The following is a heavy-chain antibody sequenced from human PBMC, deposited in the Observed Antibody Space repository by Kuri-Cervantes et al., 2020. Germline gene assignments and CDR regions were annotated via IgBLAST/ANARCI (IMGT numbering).Heavy chain of an antibody. J-gene: IGHJ6*02. CDR3: ARAFSSRQGYYYGMDV. Sequence: GESLKISCKGSGYSFTSYWIGWVRQMPGKGLERMGIIYPGDSDTRYSPSFQGQVTISADKSISTAYLQWSSLKASDTAMYYCARAFSSRQGYYYGMDVWGQGTTVTVSS. D-gene: IGHD6-13*01. V-gene: IGHV5-51*01. CDR1: GYSFTSYW. CDR2: IYPGDSDT.